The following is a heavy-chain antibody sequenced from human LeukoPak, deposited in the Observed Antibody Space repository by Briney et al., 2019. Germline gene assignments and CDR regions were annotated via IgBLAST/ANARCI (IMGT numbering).Heavy chain of an antibody. D-gene: IGHD3-22*01. V-gene: IGHV1-18*01. CDR3: ARDWYYYDSSNYHRGIDAFDI. J-gene: IGHJ3*02. CDR1: GYTFTTYG. Sequence: ASVKVSCKASGYTFTTYGISWVRQAPGQGLEWMGWISGYNGNTFYAQKFQGRVTMTTGTSTSTAYMELRSLRSDDTAVYYCARDWYYYDSSNYHRGIDAFDIWGQGTMVTVSS. CDR2: ISGYNGNT.